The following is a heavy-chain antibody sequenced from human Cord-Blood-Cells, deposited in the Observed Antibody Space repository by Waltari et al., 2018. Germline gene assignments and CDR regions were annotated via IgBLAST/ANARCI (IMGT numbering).Heavy chain of an antibody. Sequence: QLQLQESGPGLVKPSETLSLTCTVSGGSISSSSYYCGWIRQPPGKGLEWIGSIYYSGSTYYNPALKSRVTISVDTYKNQFSLKLSSVTAADTAVYYCARPHSSSDAFDIWGQGTMVTVSS. V-gene: IGHV4-39*01. CDR1: GGSISSSSYY. J-gene: IGHJ3*02. CDR2: IYYSGST. CDR3: ARPHSSSDAFDI. D-gene: IGHD6-6*01.